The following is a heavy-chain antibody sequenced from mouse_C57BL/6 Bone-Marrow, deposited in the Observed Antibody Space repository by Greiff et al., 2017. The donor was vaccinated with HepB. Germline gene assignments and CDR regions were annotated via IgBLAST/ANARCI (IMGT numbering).Heavy chain of an antibody. D-gene: IGHD1-1*01. V-gene: IGHV5-6*01. J-gene: IGHJ3*01. Sequence: VQLKESGGDLVKPGGSLTLSCAASGFTFSSYGMSWVRQTPDKRLEWVATISSGGSYTYYPDSVKGRFTISKDNAKNTLYLQMSSLKSEDTAMYYCANYYVSSYLFAYWGQGTLVTVSA. CDR2: ISSGGSYT. CDR3: ANYYVSSYLFAY. CDR1: GFTFSSYG.